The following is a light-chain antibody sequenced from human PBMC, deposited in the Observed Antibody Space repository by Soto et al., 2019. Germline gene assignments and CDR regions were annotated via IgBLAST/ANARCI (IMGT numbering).Light chain of an antibody. V-gene: IGKV3-20*01. CDR1: QSINSRY. CDR2: GAS. Sequence: EIVLTQSPGTLSLSPGERATLSCRASQSINSRYLAWYQQKPGQAPRLLIYGASSRATGIPDSFSGSGSGTEFTLTISRLEPEDFAVYYCQQFGSSPGFTFGPGTKVDIK. CDR3: QQFGSSPGFT. J-gene: IGKJ3*01.